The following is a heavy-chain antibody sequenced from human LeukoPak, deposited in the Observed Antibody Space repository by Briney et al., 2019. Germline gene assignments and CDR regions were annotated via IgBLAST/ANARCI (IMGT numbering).Heavy chain of an antibody. D-gene: IGHD6-13*01. Sequence: SETLSLTCTVSGGSISSSSYYWGWIRQPPGKGLEWIGSIYYSGSTYYNPSLKSRVTISVDTSKNQFSLKLSSVTAADTAVYYCARDSSSWLPFDYWGQGTLVTVTS. CDR1: GGSISSSSYY. J-gene: IGHJ4*02. CDR3: ARDSSSWLPFDY. V-gene: IGHV4-39*07. CDR2: IYYSGST.